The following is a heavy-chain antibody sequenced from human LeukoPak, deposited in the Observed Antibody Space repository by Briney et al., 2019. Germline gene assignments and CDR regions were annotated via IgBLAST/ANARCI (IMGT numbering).Heavy chain of an antibody. D-gene: IGHD2-2*02. CDR1: GFTFSSYW. Sequence: GGSLRLSCAASGFTFSSYWMSWVRQAPGKGLEWVANIKQDGSEKYYVDSVKGRFTISRDNAKNSLYLQMNSLRAEDTAVYYCARDIVVVPAAIVYYYGMDVWGRGTTVTVSS. J-gene: IGHJ6*02. V-gene: IGHV3-7*01. CDR2: IKQDGSEK. CDR3: ARDIVVVPAAIVYYYGMDV.